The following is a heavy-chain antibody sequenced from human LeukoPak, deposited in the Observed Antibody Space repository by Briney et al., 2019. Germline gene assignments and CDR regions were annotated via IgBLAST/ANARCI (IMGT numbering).Heavy chain of an antibody. CDR2: IIHSGRT. V-gene: IGHV4-34*01. Sequence: PSETLSLTGGVYGGSFSGYYWTWIRQSPGMGLEWIGEIIHSGRTNYNPSLTSRVSISVDTSKNQFSLELSSVTAADTAVYYCARGILVTVYAAFDYWGQGTLVTVSS. CDR3: ARGILVTVYAAFDY. CDR1: GGSFSGYY. J-gene: IGHJ4*02. D-gene: IGHD2/OR15-2a*01.